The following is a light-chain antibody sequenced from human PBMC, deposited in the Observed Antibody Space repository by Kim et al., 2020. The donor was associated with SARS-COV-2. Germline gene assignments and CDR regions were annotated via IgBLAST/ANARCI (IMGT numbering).Light chain of an antibody. V-gene: IGKV1-5*03. CDR2: MAS. Sequence: ASVGARVTITCRASENINKWLVWYQQKPGKAPKVLIYMASSLVSGVPSRFSGSGSGTEFSLTISSLQPDDFATYYCQQDNAFPLTFGGGTKVDIK. J-gene: IGKJ4*01. CDR3: QQDNAFPLT. CDR1: ENINKW.